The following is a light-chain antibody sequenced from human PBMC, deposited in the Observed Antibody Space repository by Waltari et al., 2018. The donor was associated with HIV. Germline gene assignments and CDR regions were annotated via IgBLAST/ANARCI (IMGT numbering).Light chain of an antibody. Sequence: QSALTQPPSASGSPGQSVTISCSGTSSDVGGYDYVPWYQQHPGKAPKLMIYDVSKRPSGVPDRFSGSKSGNTASLTVSGLQAEDEADYYCSSHAGNNNYVFGTGTKVTVL. V-gene: IGLV2-8*01. CDR1: SSDVGGYDY. CDR3: SSHAGNNNYV. CDR2: DVS. J-gene: IGLJ1*01.